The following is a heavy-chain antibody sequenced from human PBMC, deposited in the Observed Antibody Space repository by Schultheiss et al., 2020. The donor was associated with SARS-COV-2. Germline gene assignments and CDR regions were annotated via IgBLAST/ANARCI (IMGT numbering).Heavy chain of an antibody. CDR3: ARDRIVVVPAALRPRFYYYGMDV. V-gene: IGHV4-61*01. D-gene: IGHD2-2*01. J-gene: IGHJ6*02. Sequence: QTLSLTCTVSGGSVSSGSYYWSWIRQPPGKGLEWIGYIYYSGSTNYNPSLKSRVTISVDTSKNQFSLKLSSVTAADTAVYYCARDRIVVVPAALRPRFYYYGMDVWGQGTTVTVSS. CDR1: GGSVSSGSYY. CDR2: IYYSGST.